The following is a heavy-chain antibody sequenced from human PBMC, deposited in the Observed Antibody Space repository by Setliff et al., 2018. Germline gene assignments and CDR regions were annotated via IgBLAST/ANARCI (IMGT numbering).Heavy chain of an antibody. V-gene: IGHV5-51*01. J-gene: IGHJ3*02. D-gene: IGHD3-3*01. CDR1: GYSFTNYW. CDR2: IYPGDSDT. CDR3: ARQAIFGSDAFDI. Sequence: PGESLKLSCKGSGYSFTNYWIGWVRQMPGKGLEWMGIIYPGDSDTRYSQSFQGQVTISADKSISTAYLQWSSLKASDTAMYYCARQAIFGSDAFDIWGQGTMVTVSS.